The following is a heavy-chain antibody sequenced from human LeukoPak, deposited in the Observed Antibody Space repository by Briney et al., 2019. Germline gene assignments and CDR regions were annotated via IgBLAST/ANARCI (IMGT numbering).Heavy chain of an antibody. J-gene: IGHJ4*02. CDR2: ISSSSSYI. CDR3: ARAGYSYDWPYFDY. V-gene: IGHV3-21*01. Sequence: PGGSLRLSCAASGFTFSTYAMSWVRQAPGKGLEWVSSISSSSSYIFYADSLKGRFTVSRDNAKNSLYLQMSSLRVEDTAVFYCARAGYSYDWPYFDYWGQGTLVTVSS. CDR1: GFTFSTYA. D-gene: IGHD5-18*01.